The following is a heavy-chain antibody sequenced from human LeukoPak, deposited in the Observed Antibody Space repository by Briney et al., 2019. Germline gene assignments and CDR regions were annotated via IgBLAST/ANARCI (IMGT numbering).Heavy chain of an antibody. CDR2: ISHSGGT. CDR3: ARAVGATMDY. V-gene: IGHV4-59*01. D-gene: IGHD1-26*01. CDR1: GGSISSYY. Sequence: SETLSLTCTVSGGSISSYYWSWIRQPPGEGLEWIAYISHSGGTNYNPSLKSRVTISVDTSKNQFSLKLNSVTAADTAVYYCARAVGATMDYWGQGTLVTVSS. J-gene: IGHJ4*02.